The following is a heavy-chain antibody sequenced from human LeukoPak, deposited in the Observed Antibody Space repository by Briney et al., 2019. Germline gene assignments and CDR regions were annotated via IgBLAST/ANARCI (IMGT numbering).Heavy chain of an antibody. CDR1: GFTFSSYA. D-gene: IGHD5-18*01. CDR2: ISGSGGST. Sequence: GGSLRLSCAASGFTFSSYAMSWVRQAPGKGLEWVSAISGSGGSTYYADSVKGRFTISRDNSKNTLYLQMNSLRAEDTAVYYCAKGTSLPSYGYADDAFDIWGQGTMVTVSS. V-gene: IGHV3-23*01. J-gene: IGHJ3*02. CDR3: AKGTSLPSYGYADDAFDI.